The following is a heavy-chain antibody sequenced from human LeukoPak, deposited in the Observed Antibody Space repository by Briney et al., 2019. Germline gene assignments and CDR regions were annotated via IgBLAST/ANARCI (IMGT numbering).Heavy chain of an antibody. CDR3: ARSSSWSYYFDY. CDR2: IYYSGST. CDR1: GGSISSSSYY. V-gene: IGHV4-39*07. D-gene: IGHD6-13*01. J-gene: IGHJ4*02. Sequence: SETLSLTCTVSGGSISSSSYYWGWIRQPPGKGLEWIGSIYYSGSTNYNPSLKSRVTISVDTSKNQFSLKMSSVTAADTAVYYCARSSSWSYYFDYWGQGTLVTVSS.